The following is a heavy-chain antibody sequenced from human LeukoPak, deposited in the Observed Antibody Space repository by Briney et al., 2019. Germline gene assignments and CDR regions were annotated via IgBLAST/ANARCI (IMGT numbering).Heavy chain of an antibody. V-gene: IGHV1-2*02. CDR3: ARDRTPDY. J-gene: IGHJ4*02. CDR2: INPNSGGT. CDR1: GYSFIGYD. Sequence: GASVKVSCKASGYSFIGYDIHWVRQAPGQGLEWMGWINPNSGGTNYAQKFQGRVTMTRDTSISTAYMELSRLRSDDTAVYYCARDRTPDYWGQGTLVTVSS.